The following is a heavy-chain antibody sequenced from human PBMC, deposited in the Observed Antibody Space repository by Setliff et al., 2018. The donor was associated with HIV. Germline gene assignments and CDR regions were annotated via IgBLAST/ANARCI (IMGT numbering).Heavy chain of an antibody. J-gene: IGHJ4*02. CDR2: INYSGNT. CDR3: TRRFEKWLAFDY. V-gene: IGHV4-39*01. Sequence: SETLSLTCTVSGGSISNSSHYWDWIRQPPGKGLEWIGTINYSGNTYDNPSLRSRVSISVDTSTNQFSLSLASVTAADTAVYYCTRRFEKWLAFDYWGQGTLVTVSS. CDR1: GGSISNSSHY. D-gene: IGHD6-19*01.